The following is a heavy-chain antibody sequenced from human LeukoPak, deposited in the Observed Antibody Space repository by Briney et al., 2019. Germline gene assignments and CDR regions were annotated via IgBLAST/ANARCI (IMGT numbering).Heavy chain of an antibody. Sequence: GGSLRLSCAASGFTFSSYSMNWVRQAPGKGLEWVSSTSSSSSYIYYADSVKGRFTISRDNAKNSLYLQMNSLRAEDTAVYYCARGADDYGDAFDIWGQGTMVTVSS. CDR2: TSSSSSYI. V-gene: IGHV3-21*01. J-gene: IGHJ3*02. D-gene: IGHD4-17*01. CDR3: ARGADDYGDAFDI. CDR1: GFTFSSYS.